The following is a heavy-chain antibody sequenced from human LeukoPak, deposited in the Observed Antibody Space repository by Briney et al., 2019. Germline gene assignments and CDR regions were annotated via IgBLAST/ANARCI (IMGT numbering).Heavy chain of an antibody. CDR2: IYYSGST. V-gene: IGHV4-31*03. J-gene: IGHJ4*02. D-gene: IGHD5-12*01. CDR1: GGSISSGGYY. CDR3: ARGALVAIRFDY. Sequence: PSQTLSLTCTVSGGSISSGGYYWSWIRQHPGKGLEWIGYIYYSGSTYYNPSLKSRVTISVDTSKNQFSLKLSSVTAADTAVYYCARGALVAIRFDYWGQGTLVTVSS.